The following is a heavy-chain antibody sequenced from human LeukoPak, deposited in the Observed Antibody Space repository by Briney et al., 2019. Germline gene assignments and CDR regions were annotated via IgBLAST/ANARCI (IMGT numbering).Heavy chain of an antibody. Sequence: MSSETLSLTCTVSGGSISSYYWSWIRQPPGKGLEWIGYIYYSGSTNYNPSLKSRVTISVETSKNQFSLKLSSVTAADTAVYYCARAGTNNYYYYYYMDVWGKGTTVTVSS. CDR3: ARAGTNNYYYYYYMDV. V-gene: IGHV4-59*12. CDR1: GGSISSYY. D-gene: IGHD1-7*01. CDR2: IYYSGST. J-gene: IGHJ6*03.